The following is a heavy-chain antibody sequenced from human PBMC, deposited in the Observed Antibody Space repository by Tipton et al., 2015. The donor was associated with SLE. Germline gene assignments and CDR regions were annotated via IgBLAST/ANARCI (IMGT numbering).Heavy chain of an antibody. Sequence: TLSLTCSVSGGSISSYYWSWIRQPPGKGLEWIGYVDYSGSPNYNPSLNGRVTISVDTSKNQFSLKLTPVTAADTAVYYCARGRVVHQWFCSSYMAVWGNGPTVPV. CDR3: ARGRVVHQWFCSSYMAV. J-gene: IGHJ6*03. CDR2: VDYSGSP. CDR1: GGSISSYY. V-gene: IGHV4-59*01. D-gene: IGHD5-18*01.